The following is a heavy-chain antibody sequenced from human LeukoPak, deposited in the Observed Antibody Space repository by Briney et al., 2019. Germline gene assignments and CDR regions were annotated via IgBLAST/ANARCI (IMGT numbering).Heavy chain of an antibody. CDR1: GFTFSSYS. CDR3: ATSYSSGLLSLLPLNPPAFDI. D-gene: IGHD6-19*01. Sequence: GGSLRLSCAASGFTFSSYSMNWVRQAPGKGLEWVSYISSSSSTIYYADFVKGRFTISRDNAKNSLYLQMNSLRAEDTAVYYCATSYSSGLLSLLPLNPPAFDIWGQGTMVTVSS. V-gene: IGHV3-48*01. CDR2: ISSSSSTI. J-gene: IGHJ3*02.